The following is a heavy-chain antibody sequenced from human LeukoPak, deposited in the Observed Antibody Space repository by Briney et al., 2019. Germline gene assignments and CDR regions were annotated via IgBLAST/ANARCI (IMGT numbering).Heavy chain of an antibody. CDR1: GFTFSSYG. CDR3: AKDFGPYSSSWYPVDY. Sequence: GGSLRLSCAASGFTFSSYGMHWVRQAPGKGLEWVAVISYDGSNKYYADSVKGRSTISRDNSKNTLYLQMNSLRAEDTAVYYCAKDFGPYSSSWYPVDYWGQGTLVTVSS. V-gene: IGHV3-30*18. D-gene: IGHD6-13*01. J-gene: IGHJ4*02. CDR2: ISYDGSNK.